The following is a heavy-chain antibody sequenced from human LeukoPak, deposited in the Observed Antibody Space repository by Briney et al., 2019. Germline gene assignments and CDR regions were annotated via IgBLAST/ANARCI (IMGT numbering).Heavy chain of an antibody. V-gene: IGHV4-59*08. J-gene: IGHJ3*01. CDR2: IYYSGST. D-gene: IGHD2-15*01. CDR3: ARLRYCSGGSCYWGAFDV. Sequence: GSLRLSCAASKFNFTNSWLSWVRQPPGKGLEWVGYIYYSGSTNYNPSLKSRVTISLDTSKNQFSLKLSSVTAADTAVYYCARLRYCSGGSCYWGAFDVWGQGTMVTVSS. CDR1: KFNFTNSW.